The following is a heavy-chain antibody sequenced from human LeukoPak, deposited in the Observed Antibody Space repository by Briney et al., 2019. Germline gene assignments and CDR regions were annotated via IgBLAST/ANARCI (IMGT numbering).Heavy chain of an antibody. Sequence: SGPTLLNPKQTLTLTCTFSGFSLTTSGGGVGWIRQPPVEALEWLAVMYWSDDKRYSPSIKSRLTITKDTPKSQVVLTMTNMAPAATATYYCAHRPRPSSYLDNWFDACGQGTLVAVSS. D-gene: IGHD6-6*01. CDR3: AHRPRPSSYLDNWFDA. V-gene: IGHV2-5*01. CDR2: MYWSDDK. J-gene: IGHJ5*02. CDR1: GFSLTTSGGG.